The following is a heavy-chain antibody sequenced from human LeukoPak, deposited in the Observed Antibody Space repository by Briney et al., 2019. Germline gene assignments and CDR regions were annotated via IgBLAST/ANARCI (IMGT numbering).Heavy chain of an antibody. V-gene: IGHV4-4*07. CDR3: ARAPGSYYASYYFDY. J-gene: IGHJ4*02. CDR1: GGSISSYY. CDR2: IYTSGST. Sequence: NSSETLSLTCTVSGGSISSYYWSWIRQPAGKGLEWIGRIYTSGSTNYNPSLKSRVTMSVDTSKNQFSLKLSSVPAADTAVYYCARAPGSYYASYYFDYWGQGTLVTVSS. D-gene: IGHD1-26*01.